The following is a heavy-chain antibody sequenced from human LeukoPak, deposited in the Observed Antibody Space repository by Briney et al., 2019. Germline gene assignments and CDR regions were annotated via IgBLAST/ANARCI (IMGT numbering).Heavy chain of an antibody. J-gene: IGHJ4*02. CDR1: GGSFSGYY. D-gene: IGHD6-13*01. V-gene: IGHV4-34*01. CDR2: INHSGST. Sequence: PSETLSLTCAVYGGSFSGYYWSWIRQPPGKGLEWIGEINHSGSTNYNPSLKSRVTISVDTSKNQFSLKLSSVTAADTAVYYCARQAGQQLVFFFDYWGQGTLVTVSS. CDR3: ARQAGQQLVFFFDY.